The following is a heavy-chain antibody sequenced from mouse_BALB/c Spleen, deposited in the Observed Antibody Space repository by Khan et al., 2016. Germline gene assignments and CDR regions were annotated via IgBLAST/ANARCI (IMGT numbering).Heavy chain of an antibody. Sequence: EVKLLESGGGLVQPGGSLKLSCAASGFDFRGYWMSWVRQAPGKGLEWIGEINPDSRTINYSPSLKDKFTISRDNAKSTLYLQISKVRSEDTALYYCVRAGYYAYLVYWGQGTLVSISA. D-gene: IGHD1-1*01. CDR2: INPDSRTI. V-gene: IGHV4-1*02. CDR3: VRAGYYAYLVY. CDR1: GFDFRGYW. J-gene: IGHJ3*01.